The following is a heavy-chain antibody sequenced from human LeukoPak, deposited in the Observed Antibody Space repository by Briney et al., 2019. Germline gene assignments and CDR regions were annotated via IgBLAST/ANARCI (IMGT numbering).Heavy chain of an antibody. V-gene: IGHV1-18*01. CDR1: GYTFTSYG. J-gene: IGHJ4*02. CDR3: ARHIVATGNFDY. CDR2: ISAYNGNT. Sequence: ASVKVSFTASGYTFTSYGISWVRQAPGQGLEWMGWISAYNGNTNYAQKLQGRVTMTTDTSTSTAYMELRSLRSDDTAVYYCARHIVATGNFDYWGQGTLVTVSS. D-gene: IGHD5-12*01.